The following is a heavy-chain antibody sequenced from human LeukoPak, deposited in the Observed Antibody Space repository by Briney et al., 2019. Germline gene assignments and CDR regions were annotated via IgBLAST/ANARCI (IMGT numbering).Heavy chain of an antibody. J-gene: IGHJ4*02. D-gene: IGHD3-3*01. CDR3: ARGASGGDFWSGYYETYYFDY. CDR2: MNPNSGNT. Sequence: ASVKVSCKASGYTFTSYDINWVRQATGQGLEWMGWMNPNSGNTGYAQKFQGRVTITRNTSISTAYMELSSLRSEDTAVYYCARGASGGDFWSGYYETYYFDYWGQGTLVTVS. V-gene: IGHV1-8*03. CDR1: GYTFTSYD.